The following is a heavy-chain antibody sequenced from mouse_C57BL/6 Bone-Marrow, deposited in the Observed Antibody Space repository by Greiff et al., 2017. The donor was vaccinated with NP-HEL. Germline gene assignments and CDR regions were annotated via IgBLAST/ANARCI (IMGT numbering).Heavy chain of an antibody. Sequence: QVHVKQSGAELVRPGASVKLSCKASGYTFTDYYINWVKQRPGQGLEWIARIYPGSGNTYYNEKFKGKATLTAEKSSSTAYMQLSSLTSEDSAVYFCARGGSAWFAYWGQGTLVTVSA. D-gene: IGHD1-1*02. V-gene: IGHV1-76*01. CDR2: IYPGSGNT. CDR3: ARGGSAWFAY. J-gene: IGHJ3*01. CDR1: GYTFTDYY.